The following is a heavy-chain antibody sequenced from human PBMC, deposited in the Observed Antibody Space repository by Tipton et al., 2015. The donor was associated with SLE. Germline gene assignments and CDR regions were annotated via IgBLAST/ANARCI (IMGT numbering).Heavy chain of an antibody. Sequence: TLSLTCAVYGGSFSGYHWTWIRQPPGQGLEWIGYIYSSGSTNYNPSLKSRVTISVDTSENQFSLKLSSVSAADTAVYYCARSPVDYWNGYSAWGQGTLVAISS. D-gene: IGHD3-3*01. CDR2: IYSSGST. CDR3: ARSPVDYWNGYSA. J-gene: IGHJ4*02. V-gene: IGHV4-4*08. CDR1: GGSFSGYH.